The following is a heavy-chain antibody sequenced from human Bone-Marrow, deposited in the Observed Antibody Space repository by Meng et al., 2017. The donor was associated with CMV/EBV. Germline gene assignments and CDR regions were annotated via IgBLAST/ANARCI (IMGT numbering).Heavy chain of an antibody. D-gene: IGHD1-26*01. Sequence: GSLRLSCTVSGYSISSGYYWGWIRQPPGKGLEWIGSIYHSGSTYYNPSLKSRVTISVDTSKNQFSLKLSSVTAADTAVYYCARGGPARRIVGATTWALGYYYGMDVWGQGTTVTVSS. CDR2: IYHSGST. CDR3: ARGGPARRIVGATTWALGYYYGMDV. V-gene: IGHV4-38-2*02. J-gene: IGHJ6*02. CDR1: GYSISSGYY.